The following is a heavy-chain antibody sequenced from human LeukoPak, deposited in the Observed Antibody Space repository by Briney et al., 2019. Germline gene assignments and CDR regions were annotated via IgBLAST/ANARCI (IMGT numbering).Heavy chain of an antibody. CDR1: GFTFSSYS. D-gene: IGHD3-10*01. V-gene: IGHV3-21*01. CDR2: ISSSSSYI. CDR3: ARDLKGGYYYGSGSYYIYGMDV. J-gene: IGHJ6*04. Sequence: GGSLRLSWAASGFTFSSYSMNWVRQAPVKGLEWVSSISSSSSYIYYADSVKGRFTISRDNAKNSLYLQMNSLRAEDTAVYYCARDLKGGYYYGSGSYYIYGMDVWGKGTTVTVSS.